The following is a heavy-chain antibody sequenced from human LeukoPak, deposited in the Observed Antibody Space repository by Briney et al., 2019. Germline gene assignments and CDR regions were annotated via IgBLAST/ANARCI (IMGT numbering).Heavy chain of an antibody. CDR1: GFTFSSYW. Sequence: GGSLRLSCAASGFTFSSYWMSWVRQAPGKGLEWVANIKEDGSEKYYVDSVKGRFTISRDNGKKSLYLQMSSLRAEDTALYYCARSVYSPYYMDVWGKGTTVTVSS. CDR2: IKEDGSEK. J-gene: IGHJ6*03. D-gene: IGHD5/OR15-5a*01. V-gene: IGHV3-7*01. CDR3: ARSVYSPYYMDV.